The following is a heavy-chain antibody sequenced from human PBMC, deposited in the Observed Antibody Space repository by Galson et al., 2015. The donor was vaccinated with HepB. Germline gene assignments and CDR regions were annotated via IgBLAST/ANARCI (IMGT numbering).Heavy chain of an antibody. CDR3: ARTVIVGATTYRNYYGMDV. D-gene: IGHD1-26*01. V-gene: IGHV1-18*04. CDR1: GYTVTTHG. CDR2: IGAFNGNT. Sequence: KVSCKASGYTVTTHGVTWVRQAPGQGLEWVGWIGAFNGNTNYAQTFQGRASMTIDTSANTAYMEVRKLRKDDTAMYFCARTVIVGATTYRNYYGMDVWGQGTAVTVAS. J-gene: IGHJ6*01.